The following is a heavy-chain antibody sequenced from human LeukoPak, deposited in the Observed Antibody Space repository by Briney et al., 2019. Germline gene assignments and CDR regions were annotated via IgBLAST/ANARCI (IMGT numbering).Heavy chain of an antibody. V-gene: IGHV3-30*02. CDR3: AKVTTTVIDF. Sequence: PGGSLRLSCVASGFTFSSYFMHWVRQAPGKGLEWVAFIRYDGSKIYYADSVRGRFTISRDNSNSTLYLQMNTLRLEDTAVYYCAKVTTTVIDFWGQGTLVTVSS. D-gene: IGHD4-11*01. J-gene: IGHJ4*02. CDR1: GFTFSSYF. CDR2: IRYDGSKI.